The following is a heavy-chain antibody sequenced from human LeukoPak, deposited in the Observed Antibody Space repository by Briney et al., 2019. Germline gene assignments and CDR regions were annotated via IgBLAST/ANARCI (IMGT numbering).Heavy chain of an antibody. J-gene: IGHJ5*02. CDR2: MNFKRGNT. CDR1: GYTFTGYY. CDR3: ARNLNGLDP. Sequence: ASVKVSCKASGYTFTGYYMHWLRQATGQGLEWVGWMNFKRGNTVYAQKFQGRVTMTRDTSTSTAYMELSSLRSEDTAVYYCARNLNGLDPWGQGTLVTVSS. D-gene: IGHD3-9*01. V-gene: IGHV1-8*02.